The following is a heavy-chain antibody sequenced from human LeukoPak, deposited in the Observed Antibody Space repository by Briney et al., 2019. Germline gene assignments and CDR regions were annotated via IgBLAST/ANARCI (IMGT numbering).Heavy chain of an antibody. V-gene: IGHV4-30-2*01. J-gene: IGHJ4*02. Sequence: PSQTLSLTCAVSGGSISSGGYSWSWIRQPPGKGLEWIGYIYHSGSTYYNPSLKSRVTISVDRSKNQFSLKLSSVTAADTAVYYCARDAGEYSSGWFDYWGQGTLVTVSS. CDR2: IYHSGST. CDR3: ARDAGEYSSGWFDY. CDR1: GGSISSGGYS. D-gene: IGHD6-19*01.